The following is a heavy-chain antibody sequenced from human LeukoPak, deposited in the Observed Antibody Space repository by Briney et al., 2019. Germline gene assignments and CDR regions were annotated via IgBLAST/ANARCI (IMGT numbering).Heavy chain of an antibody. V-gene: IGHV4-34*01. Sequence: SETLSLTCAVYGGSFSGYYWSWIRQPPGKGLEWIGEINHSGSTNYNPSLKSRVTISVDTSKNQFSLKLSSVTAADTAVYCCARASSYIVVVPAAPTSGFDPWGQGTLVTVSS. CDR3: ARASSYIVVVPAAPTSGFDP. D-gene: IGHD2-2*01. J-gene: IGHJ5*02. CDR2: INHSGST. CDR1: GGSFSGYY.